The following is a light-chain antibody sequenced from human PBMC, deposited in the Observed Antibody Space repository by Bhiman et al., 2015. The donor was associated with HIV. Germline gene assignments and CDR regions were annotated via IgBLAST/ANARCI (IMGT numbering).Light chain of an antibody. CDR2: EVS. CDR3: SSYAGSNNPYV. Sequence: QSALTQPASVSGSPGQSITISCTGTSSDVDRYNLVSWYQQHPGKAPKLIIYEVSKRPSGVPDRFSGSKSGNTASLTVSGLQAEDEADYYCSSYAGSNNPYVFGIGTKVTV. J-gene: IGLJ1*01. CDR1: SSDVDRYNL. V-gene: IGLV2-8*01.